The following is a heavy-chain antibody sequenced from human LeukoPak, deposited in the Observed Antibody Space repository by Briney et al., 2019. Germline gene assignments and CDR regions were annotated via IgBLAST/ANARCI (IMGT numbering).Heavy chain of an antibody. J-gene: IGHJ4*02. CDR3: ARVRSSWYLDY. D-gene: IGHD6-13*01. V-gene: IGHV1-2*06. Sequence: ASVRVSCKASGYTFTGYYMHWVRQAPGQGLEWMGRINPNSGGTNYAQKFQGRVTMTRDTSISTAYMELSRLRSDDTAVYYCARVRSSWYLDYWGQGTLVTVSS. CDR2: INPNSGGT. CDR1: GYTFTGYY.